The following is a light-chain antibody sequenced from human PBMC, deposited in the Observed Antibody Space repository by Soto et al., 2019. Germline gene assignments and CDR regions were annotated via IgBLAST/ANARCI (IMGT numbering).Light chain of an antibody. CDR2: SND. CDR3: AAWDDSLNGWV. CDR1: SSNIGTNT. Sequence: QAVVTQPPSACGTPGQRVPISCSGSSSNIGTNTVNWYQQLPGTAPKLLIYSNDQRPSGVPDRFSGSKSGTSASLAISGLQSEDEADYYCAAWDDSLNGWVFGGGTKLTVL. V-gene: IGLV1-44*01. J-gene: IGLJ3*02.